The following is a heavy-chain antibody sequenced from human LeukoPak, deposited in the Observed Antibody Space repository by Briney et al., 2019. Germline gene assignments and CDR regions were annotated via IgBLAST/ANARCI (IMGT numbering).Heavy chain of an antibody. J-gene: IGHJ4*02. CDR2: INHSGST. CDR3: AKSWEKAFDC. V-gene: IGHV4-34*01. CDR1: GGSFSGYY. D-gene: IGHD6-13*01. Sequence: SETLSLTCAVYGGSFSGYYWSWIRQPPGKGLEWIGEINHSGSTNYNPSLKSRVTISVDKSKNQLSLNLTSVTAADTAVYYCAKSWEKAFDCWGQGTLVTVSS.